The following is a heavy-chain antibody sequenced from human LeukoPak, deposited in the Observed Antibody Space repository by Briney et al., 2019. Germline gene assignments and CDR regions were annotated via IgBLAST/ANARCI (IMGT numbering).Heavy chain of an antibody. J-gene: IGHJ6*03. CDR3: AKDSGYYGSGSYPRYYYYYYMDV. CDR1: GFTFSSYG. V-gene: IGHV3-30*02. CDR2: IRYDGSNK. D-gene: IGHD3-10*01. Sequence: PGGSLRLSCAASGFTFSSYGMHWVRQAPGKGLEWVAFIRYDGSNKYYADSVKGRFTISRDNSKNTLYLQMNSLRAEDTAVYYCAKDSGYYGSGSYPRYYYYYYMDVWGKGTTVTISS.